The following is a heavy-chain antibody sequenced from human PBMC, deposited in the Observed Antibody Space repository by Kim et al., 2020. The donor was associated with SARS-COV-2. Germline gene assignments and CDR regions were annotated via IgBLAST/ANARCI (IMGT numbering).Heavy chain of an antibody. CDR2: ISYDGTRK. J-gene: IGHJ5*02. D-gene: IGHD5-12*01. V-gene: IGHV3-30*10. CDR3: ARQPRYSGTSTATNWFDP. CDR1: GFTFSSYS. Sequence: GGSLRLSCAASGFTFSSYSIHWLRQAPGKGLEWVAFISYDGTRKIYTESVKGRFTVSRDNSKNTLFLQMNSLRPEDTALYYCARQPRYSGTSTATNWFDP.